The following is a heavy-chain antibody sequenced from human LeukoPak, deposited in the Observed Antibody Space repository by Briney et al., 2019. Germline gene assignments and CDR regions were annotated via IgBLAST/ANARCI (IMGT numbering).Heavy chain of an antibody. D-gene: IGHD3-22*01. CDR3: SSYDNSGYYYRNY. V-gene: IGHV3-73*01. CDR2: VRTKGKGYAT. CDR1: GFTFSGSA. Sequence: PGGSLRLSCAASGFTFSGSAIHWVRQASGKGMEWVGRVRTKGKGYATQYAAAVKGRFTISRDHSKNTAYLQMNSLKTEDTAVYFCSSYDNSGYYYRNYWGQGTLVTVSS. J-gene: IGHJ4*02.